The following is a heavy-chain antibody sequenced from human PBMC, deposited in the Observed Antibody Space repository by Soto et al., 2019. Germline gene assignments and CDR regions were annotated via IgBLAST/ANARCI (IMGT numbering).Heavy chain of an antibody. J-gene: IGHJ2*01. Sequence: QVQLVESRGGVVQPGRSLRLSCAASGFTFSSYAMHWVRQAPGKGLEWVAVISYDGNNKYYADSVKGRFTISRDNSKNPLYLQMNSLRAEDTAVYYCARGDAPPFRVAAWYFDLWGRGTLVTVSS. V-gene: IGHV3-30-3*01. D-gene: IGHD6-19*01. CDR1: GFTFSSYA. CDR3: ARGDAPPFRVAAWYFDL. CDR2: ISYDGNNK.